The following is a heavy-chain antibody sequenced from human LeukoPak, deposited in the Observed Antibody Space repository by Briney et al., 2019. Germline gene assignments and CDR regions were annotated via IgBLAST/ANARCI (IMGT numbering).Heavy chain of an antibody. CDR2: VNHSGST. V-gene: IGHV4-34*01. J-gene: IGHJ4*02. D-gene: IGHD1-26*01. CDR1: GGSFSGYY. Sequence: PSETLSLTCAVYGGSFSGYYWSWIRQPPGKGLEWIGEVNHSGSTNYNPSLKSRVTISVDTSKNQFSLKLSSVTAADTAVYYCARGELTFDYWGQGTLVTVSS. CDR3: ARGELTFDY.